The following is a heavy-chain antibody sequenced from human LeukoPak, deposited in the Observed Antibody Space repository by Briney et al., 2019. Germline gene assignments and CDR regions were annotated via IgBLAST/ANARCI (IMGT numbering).Heavy chain of an antibody. CDR1: GGSISSHY. D-gene: IGHD6-25*01. Sequence: SETLSLTCTVSGGSISSHYWSWIRRSPGKGLEWIGYIYYSGSTNYNPSLKSRVTISVDTSKNQFSLKLSSVTAADTAVYYCARGRAPAALSFDPWGQGTLVTVSS. CDR3: ARGRAPAALSFDP. V-gene: IGHV4-59*11. CDR2: IYYSGST. J-gene: IGHJ5*02.